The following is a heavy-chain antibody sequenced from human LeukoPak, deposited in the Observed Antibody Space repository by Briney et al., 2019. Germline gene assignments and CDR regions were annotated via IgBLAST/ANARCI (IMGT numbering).Heavy chain of an antibody. Sequence: SETLSLTCTVSGGSISSYYWSWIRQPPGKGLEWIGYIYYSGSTNYNPSLKSRVTISVDTSKKQFSLKLKSVTAADTAMYYCARDYGSGNSQIFDYWGQGTLVTVSS. CDR1: GGSISSYY. CDR3: ARDYGSGNSQIFDY. D-gene: IGHD3-10*01. J-gene: IGHJ4*02. CDR2: IYYSGST. V-gene: IGHV4-59*01.